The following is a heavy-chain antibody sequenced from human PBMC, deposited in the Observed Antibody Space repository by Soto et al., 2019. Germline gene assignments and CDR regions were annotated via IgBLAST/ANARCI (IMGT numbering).Heavy chain of an antibody. CDR1: GVSLNSGHYY. CDR2: IYYDEST. V-gene: IGHV4-39*01. CDR3: GKVLIGATRHTDVDS. Sequence: PSETLSLTCTVSGVSLNSGHYYWVWIRQPPGKGLAWIASIYYDESTYYNPSLKSRVTISTDKPKNQFSLTLKSVTAADTAVYYCGKVLIGATRHTDVDSWGQGALVTVYS. D-gene: IGHD2-15*01. J-gene: IGHJ4*02.